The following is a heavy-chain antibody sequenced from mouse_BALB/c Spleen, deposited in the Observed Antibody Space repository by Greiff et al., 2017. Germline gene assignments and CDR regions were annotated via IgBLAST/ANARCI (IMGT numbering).Heavy chain of an antibody. J-gene: IGHJ2*01. Sequence: QVQLQQSGAELVRPGTSVKVSCKASGYAFTNYLIEWVKQRPGQGLEWIGVINPGSGGTNYNEKFKGKATLTADKSSSTAYMQLSSLTSDDSAVYFCARKGWLPYFDYWGQGTTLTVSS. CDR3: ARKGWLPYFDY. CDR1: GYAFTNYL. V-gene: IGHV1-54*01. D-gene: IGHD2-3*01. CDR2: INPGSGGT.